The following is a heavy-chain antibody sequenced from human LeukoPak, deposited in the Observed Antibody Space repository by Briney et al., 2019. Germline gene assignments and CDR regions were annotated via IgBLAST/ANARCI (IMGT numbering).Heavy chain of an antibody. J-gene: IGHJ6*03. Sequence: SVKVSCKASGGTFSSYAISWVRQAPGQGLEWMGGIIPIFGTANYAQKFQGRVTITTDESTSTAYMELSSLRSEDTAVYYCARVPGPYSSSSECYYYYMDVWGKGTTVTVSS. CDR1: GGTFSSYA. D-gene: IGHD6-6*01. CDR3: ARVPGPYSSSSECYYYYMDV. V-gene: IGHV1-69*05. CDR2: IIPIFGTA.